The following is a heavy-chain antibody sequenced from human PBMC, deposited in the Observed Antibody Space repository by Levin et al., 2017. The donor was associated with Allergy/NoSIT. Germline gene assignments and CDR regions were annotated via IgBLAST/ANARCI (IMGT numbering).Heavy chain of an antibody. D-gene: IGHD3-10*01. V-gene: IGHV3-33*01. J-gene: IGHJ4*02. Sequence: GGSLRLSCAASGITLSSSGMHWVRQAPGKGLEWVAVLWYDGIRTHYADSVEGRFTISRDNSKNTLYLQLDSLRAEDTAVYYCARGWLEGSGHLDYWGQGTLVTVSS. CDR3: ARGWLEGSGHLDY. CDR2: LWYDGIRT. CDR1: GITLSSSG.